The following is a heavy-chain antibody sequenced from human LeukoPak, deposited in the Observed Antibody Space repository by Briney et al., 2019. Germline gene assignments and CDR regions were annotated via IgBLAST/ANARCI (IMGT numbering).Heavy chain of an antibody. J-gene: IGHJ5*02. V-gene: IGHV1-2*02. CDR3: ARSIAVAGIIWFDP. CDR1: GYAFTGYY. D-gene: IGHD6-19*01. Sequence: ASVKVSCKASGYAFTGYYMHWVRQAPGQGLEWMGWINPNSGGTNYAQKFQGRVTMTRDTSISTAYMELSRLRSDDTAVYYCARSIAVAGIIWFDPWGQGALVTVSS. CDR2: INPNSGGT.